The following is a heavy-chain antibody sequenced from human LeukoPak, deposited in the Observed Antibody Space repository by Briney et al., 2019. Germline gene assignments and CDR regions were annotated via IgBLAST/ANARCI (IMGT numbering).Heavy chain of an antibody. CDR1: GFTFNNYW. CDR2: IKQDGIEK. CDR3: ARDGPSIAVASYYFDY. Sequence: GGSLRLSCTASGFTFNNYWMSWVRQAPGKGLEWVANIKQDGIEKYYVDSVKGRFTISRDNAKNSLYLQMNSLRAEDTAVYYCARDGPSIAVASYYFDYWGQGTLVTVSS. V-gene: IGHV3-7*01. J-gene: IGHJ4*02. D-gene: IGHD6-19*01.